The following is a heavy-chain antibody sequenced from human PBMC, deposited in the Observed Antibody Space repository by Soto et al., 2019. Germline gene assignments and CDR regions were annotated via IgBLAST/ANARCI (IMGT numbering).Heavy chain of an antibody. Sequence: PGGSLRLSCAASGFTFSSYAMSWVRQAPGKGLEWVSAISGSGGSTYYADSAKGRFTISRDNSKNTLYLQMNSLRAEDTAVYYCAKDRSYDFWSGYQPYYYYYMDVWGKGTTVTVSS. CDR2: ISGSGGST. J-gene: IGHJ6*03. V-gene: IGHV3-23*01. CDR3: AKDRSYDFWSGYQPYYYYYMDV. D-gene: IGHD3-3*01. CDR1: GFTFSSYA.